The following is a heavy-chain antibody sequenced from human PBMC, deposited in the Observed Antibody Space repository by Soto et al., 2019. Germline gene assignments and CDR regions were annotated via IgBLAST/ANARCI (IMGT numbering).Heavy chain of an antibody. J-gene: IGHJ6*03. CDR1: WYTFTSYY. CDR3: ATKKFLCPNGVRYDYYYYYMDV. D-gene: IGHD2-8*01. CDR2: INPSGGST. Sequence: GASVKVSFKASWYTFTSYYMHWGRQAPGQRVEWVGIINPSGGSTSYAQKFQGRVTMTRDTSTSTVYMELSSLRSEDTAVYYCATKKFLCPNGVRYDYYYYYMDVWGKGTTVTVSS. V-gene: IGHV1-46*01.